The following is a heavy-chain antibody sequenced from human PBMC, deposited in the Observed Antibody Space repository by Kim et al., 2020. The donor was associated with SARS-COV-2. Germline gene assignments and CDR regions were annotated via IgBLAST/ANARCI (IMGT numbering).Heavy chain of an antibody. V-gene: IGHV3-30*07. J-gene: IGHJ4*02. D-gene: IGHD3-9*01. Sequence: KGRFPISRDNSKNALYLQMNSLSDEDTAVYYCARDGDILTGYYSLYYFDYWGQGTLVTVSS. CDR3: ARDGDILTGYYSLYYFDY.